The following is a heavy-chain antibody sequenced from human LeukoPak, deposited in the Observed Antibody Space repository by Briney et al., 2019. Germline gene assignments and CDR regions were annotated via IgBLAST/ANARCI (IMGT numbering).Heavy chain of an antibody. V-gene: IGHV3-74*01. J-gene: IGHJ3*02. CDR1: GFTFSSYW. Sequence: GGSLRLSCAASGFTFSSYWMHWVRQAPGRGQVWVSRINSDGSSTSYADSVKGRFTISRDNAKNTLYLQMNSLRAEDTAVYYCARVRRDGYNYDDAFDIWGQGTMVTVSS. CDR2: INSDGSST. CDR3: ARVRRDGYNYDDAFDI. D-gene: IGHD5-24*01.